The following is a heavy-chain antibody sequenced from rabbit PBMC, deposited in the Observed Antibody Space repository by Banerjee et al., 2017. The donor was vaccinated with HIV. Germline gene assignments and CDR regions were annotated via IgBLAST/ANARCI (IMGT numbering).Heavy chain of an antibody. CDR3: ARSIGDDDYGRGLNF. D-gene: IGHD2-1*01. V-gene: IGHV1S45*01. Sequence: QEQLEESGGDLVKPEGSLTLTCTASGFSFSNKYVMCWVRQAPGKGLEWIGCINTSSGNTVYASWAKGRFTISKTSWTTVTLQMTSLTAADTATYFCARSIGDDDYGRGLNFWGPGTLVTVS. CDR2: INTSSGNT. J-gene: IGHJ6*01. CDR1: GFSFSNKYV.